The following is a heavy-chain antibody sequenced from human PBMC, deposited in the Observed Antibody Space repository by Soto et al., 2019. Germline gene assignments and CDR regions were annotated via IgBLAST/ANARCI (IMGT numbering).Heavy chain of an antibody. CDR3: ASTSYCSGGERWCPYYMDV. CDR2: IYSGGST. CDR1: GFTFSDYY. D-gene: IGHD2-15*01. Sequence: GGSLRLSCAASGFTFSDYYMSWIRQAPGKGLEWVSVIYSGGSTYYADSVKGRFTISSHNSKNTLYLQMNSLRAEDTAVYYCASTSYCSGGERWCPYYMDVWGKGTTVTVSS. J-gene: IGHJ6*03. V-gene: IGHV3-53*04.